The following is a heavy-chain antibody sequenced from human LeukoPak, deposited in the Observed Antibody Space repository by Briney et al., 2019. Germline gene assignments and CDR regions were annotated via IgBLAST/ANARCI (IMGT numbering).Heavy chain of an antibody. CDR3: ARALSLIVVVPAAAPLDY. D-gene: IGHD2-2*01. CDR2: IWYDGSNK. CDR1: GFTFSSYG. Sequence: GGSLRLSCAASGFTFSSYGMHWVGQAPGKGLEWVAVIWYDGSNKYYADSVKGRFTISRDNSKNTLYLQMNSLRAEDTAVYYSARALSLIVVVPAAAPLDYWGQGTLVTVSS. V-gene: IGHV3-33*01. J-gene: IGHJ4*02.